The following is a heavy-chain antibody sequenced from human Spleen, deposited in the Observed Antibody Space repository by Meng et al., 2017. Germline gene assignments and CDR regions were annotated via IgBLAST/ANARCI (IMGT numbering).Heavy chain of an antibody. CDR1: GFTFSSYA. J-gene: IGHJ4*02. V-gene: IGHV3-23*01. Sequence: GESLKISCAASGFTFSSYAVTWVRQAPGKGLEWVSAISGSGGSTYYADSVKGRFTISRDNSKNTLYLQMNSLRAEDTAVYYCADMPTTVTRQNYWGQGTLVTVSS. D-gene: IGHD4-17*01. CDR2: ISGSGGST. CDR3: ADMPTTVTRQNY.